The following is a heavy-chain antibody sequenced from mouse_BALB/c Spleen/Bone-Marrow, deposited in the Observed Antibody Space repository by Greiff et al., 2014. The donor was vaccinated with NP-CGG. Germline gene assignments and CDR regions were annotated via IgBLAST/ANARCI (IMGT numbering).Heavy chain of an antibody. CDR1: GYSITSGYS. J-gene: IGHJ4*01. D-gene: IGHD2-3*01. Sequence: EVQLQQSGPDLVKPSQSLSLTCTVTGYSITSGYSWHWIRQFPGNKLGQMGYIHYSGTTNYNPSLKSRISITRDTSKNQFFLQLNSVTSDDTATYYCASQNDGYLYYAMDYWGQGTSVTVSS. CDR3: ASQNDGYLYYAMDY. V-gene: IGHV3-1*02. CDR2: IHYSGTT.